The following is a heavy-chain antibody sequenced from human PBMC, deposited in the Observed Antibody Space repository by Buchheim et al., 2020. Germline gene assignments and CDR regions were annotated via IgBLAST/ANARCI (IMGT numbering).Heavy chain of an antibody. V-gene: IGHV3-30*18. CDR1: GFTFSSYG. Sequence: QVQLVESGGGVIQPGTSLRLSCAASGFTFSSYGMHWVRQAPGKGLEWVAVISYNDGNNKYYADSVKGRFTIYRDNSMSTLYLEMNTLRAEDTAVYYCAKAARPYDSSGYRWFALEFWGQGTL. D-gene: IGHD3-22*01. CDR3: AKAARPYDSSGYRWFALEF. CDR2: ISYNDGNNK. J-gene: IGHJ4*02.